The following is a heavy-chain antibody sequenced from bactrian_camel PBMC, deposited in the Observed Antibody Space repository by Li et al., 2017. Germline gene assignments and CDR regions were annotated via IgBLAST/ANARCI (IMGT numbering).Heavy chain of an antibody. CDR1: GFTFSSYD. V-gene: IGHV3S40*01. CDR3: ATPSLYAQYNY. D-gene: IGHD1*01. J-gene: IGHJ4*01. CDR2: INSGGGST. Sequence: DVQLVESGGGLVQPGGSLRLSCAASGFTFSSYDMSWVRQAPGKGLEWVSDINSGGGSTYYADSVKDRFTISRDNAKNTLYLQMNSLKTEDTAVYYCATPSLYAQYNYWGQGTQVTVS.